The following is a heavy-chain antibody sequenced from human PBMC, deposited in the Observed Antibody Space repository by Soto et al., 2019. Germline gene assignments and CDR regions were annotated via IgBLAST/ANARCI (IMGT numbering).Heavy chain of an antibody. CDR1: GGSFSGYY. V-gene: IGHV4-34*01. J-gene: IGHJ4*02. CDR2: INHSGST. Sequence: SETLSLTCAVYGGSFSGYYWSWIRQPPGKGLEWIGEINHSGSTNYNPSLKSRVTISVDTSKNQFSLKLSSVTAADTAVYYCAAGIVATIDGYSSGWYDYWGQGTLVTVSS. CDR3: AAGIVATIDGYSSGWYDY. D-gene: IGHD6-19*01.